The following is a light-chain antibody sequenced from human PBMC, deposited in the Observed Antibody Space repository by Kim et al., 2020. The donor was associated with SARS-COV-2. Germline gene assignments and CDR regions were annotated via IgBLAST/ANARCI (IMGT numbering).Light chain of an antibody. Sequence: SVALGQTARIKSQGDSLRSYYASWYQQKPGQAPVLVIYGKNNRPSGIPDRFSGSSSGNTASLTITGAQAEDEADYYCNSRDSSGVVFGGGTQLTVL. CDR3: NSRDSSGVV. J-gene: IGLJ2*01. CDR1: SLRSYY. V-gene: IGLV3-19*01. CDR2: GKN.